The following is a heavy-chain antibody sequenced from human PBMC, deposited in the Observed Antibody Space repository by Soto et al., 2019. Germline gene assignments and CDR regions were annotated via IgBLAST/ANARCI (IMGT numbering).Heavy chain of an antibody. V-gene: IGHV1-3*04. J-gene: IGHJ4*02. CDR3: ARELGYDSSGYRIFYFDY. D-gene: IGHD3-22*01. Sequence: GASVKVSCKASGYTFTSYAIHWVRQAPGQSLEWMGWVDTGNGNTKYSQKFQGRVTITRDTYANTADMELSSLRSEDTAVYYCARELGYDSSGYRIFYFDYWGQGTLVTVSS. CDR2: VDTGNGNT. CDR1: GYTFTSYA.